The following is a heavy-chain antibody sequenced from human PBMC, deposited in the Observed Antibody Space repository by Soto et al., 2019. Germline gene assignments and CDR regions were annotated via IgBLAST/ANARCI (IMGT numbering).Heavy chain of an antibody. V-gene: IGHV3-30*18. J-gene: IGHJ6*02. CDR2: ISYDGSNK. CDR3: AKILQLGDYAYYYYGMDV. CDR1: GFTFSSYG. Sequence: GGSLRLSCAASGFTFSSYGMHWVRQAPGKGLEWVAVISYDGSNKYYADSVKGRFTISRDNSKNTLYLQMNSLRAEDTSVYYCAKILQLGDYAYYYYGMDVWGQGTTVTVSS. D-gene: IGHD4-17*01.